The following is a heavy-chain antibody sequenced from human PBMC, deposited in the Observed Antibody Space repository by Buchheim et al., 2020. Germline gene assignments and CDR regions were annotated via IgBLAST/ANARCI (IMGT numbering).Heavy chain of an antibody. CDR3: ARDGALGDTPLGRIYYYYYGMDV. Sequence: EVQLVESGGGLVKPGGSLRLSCAASGFTFNNYSMNWVRQAPGKGLEWVSSTSSSSRYKYYADSVRGRFTIFRDNAKNSLHLQMNSLRAEDTAVYYCARDGALGDTPLGRIYYYYYGMDVWGQGTT. CDR1: GFTFNNYS. J-gene: IGHJ6*02. CDR2: TSSSSRYK. D-gene: IGHD2-21*02. V-gene: IGHV3-21*01.